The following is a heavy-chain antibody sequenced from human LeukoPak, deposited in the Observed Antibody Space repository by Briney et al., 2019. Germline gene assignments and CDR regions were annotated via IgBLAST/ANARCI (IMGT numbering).Heavy chain of an antibody. Sequence: GGSLRLSCAASGFTFSSYAMSWVRQAPGKGLEWVSAISCSDGSTYYADSVKGRFTISRDNSKNTLYLQMNSLRAEDTAVYYCAKDKSRGATGGYYFDYWGQGTLVTVSS. V-gene: IGHV3-23*01. J-gene: IGHJ4*02. D-gene: IGHD1-26*01. CDR2: ISCSDGST. CDR1: GFTFSSYA. CDR3: AKDKSRGATGGYYFDY.